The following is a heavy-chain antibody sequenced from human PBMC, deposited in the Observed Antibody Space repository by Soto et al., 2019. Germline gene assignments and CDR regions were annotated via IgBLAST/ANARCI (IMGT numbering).Heavy chain of an antibody. V-gene: IGHV3-74*03. CDR1: VFSLIPYW. Sequence: GWSLRLSCASSVFSLIPYWMQWVRQAPGRGLEWVSRLSSDGFGAAYADSVKGRFFISRDIARNTLFLQMNSLRADDTAVYYCARDLGGPDYWGRGTSVTVSS. CDR2: LSSDGFGA. CDR3: ARDLGGPDY. D-gene: IGHD3-16*01. J-gene: IGHJ4*02.